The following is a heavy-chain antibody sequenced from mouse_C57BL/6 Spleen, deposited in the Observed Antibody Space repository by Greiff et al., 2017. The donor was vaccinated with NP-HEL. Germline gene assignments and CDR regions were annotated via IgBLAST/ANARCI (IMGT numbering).Heavy chain of an antibody. CDR2: ISSGGSYT. CDR1: GFTFSSYG. Sequence: EVQGVESGGDLVKPGGSLKLSCAASGFTFSSYGMSWVRQTPDKRLEWVATISSGGSYTYYPDSVKGRFTISRDNAKNTLYLQMSSLKSEDTAMYYCARPYSNYAMDYWGQGTSVTVSS. CDR3: ARPYSNYAMDY. D-gene: IGHD2-5*01. V-gene: IGHV5-6*01. J-gene: IGHJ4*01.